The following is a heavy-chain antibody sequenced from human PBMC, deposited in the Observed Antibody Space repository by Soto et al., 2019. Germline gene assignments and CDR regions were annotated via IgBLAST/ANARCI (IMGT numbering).Heavy chain of an antibody. D-gene: IGHD3-9*01. J-gene: IGHJ6*02. CDR2: ISSIVST. V-gene: IGHV4-30-4*01. CDR1: GGSISSGDYF. CDR3: ARGLVIRPYYYHGLDV. Sequence: LSLTCTVSGGSISSGDYFCSWIRQSPGKGLEWIGYISSIVSTYYNPSLKSRVSVSRDTCKNQFSLKLSSVTTTDTAVYYCARGLVIRPYYYHGLDVWGQETTVTVSS.